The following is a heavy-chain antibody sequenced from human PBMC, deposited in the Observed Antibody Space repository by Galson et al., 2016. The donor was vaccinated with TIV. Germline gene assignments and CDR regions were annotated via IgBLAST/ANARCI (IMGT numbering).Heavy chain of an antibody. V-gene: IGHV3-33*03. CDR1: GFTFNTYY. Sequence: SLRLSCAASGFTFNTYYMHWVRLAPGKGLEWVAVIWFDGSEKYCADSLRGRFTISRDNAKNSLFLQMNSLRADDTAVYYCATADHYDPAAYGLDVWGQGTTVIVSS. CDR2: IWFDGSEK. CDR3: ATADHYDPAAYGLDV. J-gene: IGHJ6*02. D-gene: IGHD3-3*01.